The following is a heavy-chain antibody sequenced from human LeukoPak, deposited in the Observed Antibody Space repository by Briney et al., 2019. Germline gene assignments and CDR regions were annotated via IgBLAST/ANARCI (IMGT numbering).Heavy chain of an antibody. CDR2: INTDGSST. D-gene: IGHD7-27*01. CDR1: GFTFSSYW. V-gene: IGHV3-74*01. Sequence: GGSLRLSCAASGFTFSSYWMHWVRQAPGKGLVWVSRINTDGSSTSYADSVKGRFTISKDNSENTLYLQMNSLRAEDTAVYHCARDPPNSGYALDVWGQGTTVTVSS. CDR3: ARDPPNSGYALDV. J-gene: IGHJ3*01.